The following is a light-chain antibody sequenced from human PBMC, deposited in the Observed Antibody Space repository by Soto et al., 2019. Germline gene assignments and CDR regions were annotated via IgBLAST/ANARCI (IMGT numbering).Light chain of an antibody. J-gene: IGKJ1*01. CDR2: KAT. CDR1: QTISSW. Sequence: DTGMTKYPSKVSGAVEESVSRSSRASQTISSWLAWYKQPPEKAPKLLIYKATTLKSGVPSRLSGSGSGKDFPLTSSRMQADHSATYFSQQYSNHWTFGHGTKVDIK. CDR3: QQYSNHWT. V-gene: IGKV1-5*03.